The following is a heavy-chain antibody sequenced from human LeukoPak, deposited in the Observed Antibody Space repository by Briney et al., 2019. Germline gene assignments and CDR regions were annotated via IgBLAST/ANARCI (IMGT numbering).Heavy chain of an antibody. CDR2: ISGNGGNT. D-gene: IGHD6-13*01. Sequence: GGSLRLSCAASGFTFSSYAMSWVRQAPGKGLDWVSTISGNGGNTYYADSVKGRFTISRDNSKNTLYLQINTLRGEDMAVYYCAKVVISWGPTSQDYWGQGTLVTVS. J-gene: IGHJ4*02. V-gene: IGHV3-23*01. CDR1: GFTFSSYA. CDR3: AKVVISWGPTSQDY.